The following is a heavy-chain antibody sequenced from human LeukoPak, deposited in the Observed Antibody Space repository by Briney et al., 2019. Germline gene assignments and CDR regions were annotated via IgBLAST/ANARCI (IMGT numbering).Heavy chain of an antibody. CDR2: IIPIFGTA. Sequence: SVKVSCKASGGTFSSYAISWVRQAPGQGLEWMGGIIPIFGTANYAQKFQGRVTITADKSTSTAYMELSSLRSEDTAVYYCARASTPYAPAFYGMDVWGRGTTVTVSS. V-gene: IGHV1-69*06. CDR1: GGTFSSYA. CDR3: ARASTPYAPAFYGMDV. D-gene: IGHD2-2*01. J-gene: IGHJ6*04.